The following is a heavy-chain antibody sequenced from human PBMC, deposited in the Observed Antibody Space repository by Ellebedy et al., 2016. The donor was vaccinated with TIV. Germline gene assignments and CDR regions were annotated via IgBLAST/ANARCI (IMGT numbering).Heavy chain of an antibody. CDR2: INPSDGST. D-gene: IGHD6-13*01. V-gene: IGHV1-46*01. Sequence: AASVKVSCKASGYTFTTYYMHWVRQAPGQGLEWMGIINPSDGSTRNAQKFQGRVTMTTDTSTSTVYMELSSLRSEDTAVYYCARALTAAGQEFDPWGQGTLVTVSS. CDR3: ARALTAAGQEFDP. CDR1: GYTFTTYY. J-gene: IGHJ5*02.